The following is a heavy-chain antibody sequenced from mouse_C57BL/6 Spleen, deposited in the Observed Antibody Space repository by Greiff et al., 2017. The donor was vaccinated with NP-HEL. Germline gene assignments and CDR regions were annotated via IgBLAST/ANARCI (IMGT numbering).Heavy chain of an antibody. J-gene: IGHJ2*01. Sequence: QVQLQQPGAELVMPGASVKLSCKASGYTFTSYWMHWVKQRPGQGLEWIGEIDPSDSYTNYNTKFKGKSTVTVDKSSSPAYMQLSSLTSEDAAVYYCARGGGYGSSFDYWGQGTTLTVSS. V-gene: IGHV1-69*01. CDR1: GYTFTSYW. D-gene: IGHD1-1*01. CDR2: IDPSDSYT. CDR3: ARGGGYGSSFDY.